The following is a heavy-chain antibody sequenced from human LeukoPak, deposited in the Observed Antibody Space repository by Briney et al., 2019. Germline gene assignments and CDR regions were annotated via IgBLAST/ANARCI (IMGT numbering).Heavy chain of an antibody. CDR2: IKEDGSEK. V-gene: IGHV3-7*05. CDR3: ARDPSIFAASFDY. J-gene: IGHJ4*02. Sequence: GGSLRLSCVASGFTFSRYWMSWVRQAPGKGLEWVANIKEDGSEKHYVDSVKGRFTISRDKTKNSLYLQMNSLRAEDTAVYYCARDPSIFAASFDYWGQGTLVTVSS. D-gene: IGHD3-3*01. CDR1: GFTFSRYW.